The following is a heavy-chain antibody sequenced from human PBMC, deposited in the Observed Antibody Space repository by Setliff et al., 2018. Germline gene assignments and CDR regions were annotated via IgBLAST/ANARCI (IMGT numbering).Heavy chain of an antibody. V-gene: IGHV3-30-3*01. Sequence: GGSLRLSCAASEFTFSSSIMHWVRQAPGKGLEWVAIISYDGSNEYYADSVKGRFTISRDNSKNTMYLQMNNLRAEDTAVYYCARDRRCMDVWGQGTTVTVSS. CDR3: ARDRRCMDV. J-gene: IGHJ6*02. CDR2: ISYDGSNE. CDR1: EFTFSSSI.